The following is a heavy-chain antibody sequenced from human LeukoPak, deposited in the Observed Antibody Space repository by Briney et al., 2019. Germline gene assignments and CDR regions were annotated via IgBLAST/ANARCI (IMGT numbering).Heavy chain of an antibody. V-gene: IGHV4-59*01. Sequence: PSETLPLTCTVSGGSISRYYWSWIRQPPGKGLEWIGYIYYSGSTNYNPPLKSRVTISVDTSKNQFSLKLSSVTAADTAVYYCARNAEDFDYWGQGTLVTVSS. CDR2: IYYSGST. CDR1: GGSISRYY. CDR3: ARNAEDFDY. J-gene: IGHJ4*02.